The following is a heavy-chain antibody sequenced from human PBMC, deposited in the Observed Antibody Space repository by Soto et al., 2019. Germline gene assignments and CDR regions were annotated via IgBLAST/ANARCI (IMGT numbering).Heavy chain of an antibody. J-gene: IGHJ5*02. CDR3: AKAAGRSWYNWFDP. D-gene: IGHD6-13*01. Sequence: QVQLVQSGAEVKKPGSSVKVSCKASGGNFTSYAISWVRQAPGQGLEFMGGSVPLFGTTNYAHKFRGRVTVTAAESTSTVYMEMSSLRSEDTAVYYCAKAAGRSWYNWFDPWGQGTLVTVST. CDR2: SVPLFGTT. V-gene: IGHV1-69*01. CDR1: GGNFTSYA.